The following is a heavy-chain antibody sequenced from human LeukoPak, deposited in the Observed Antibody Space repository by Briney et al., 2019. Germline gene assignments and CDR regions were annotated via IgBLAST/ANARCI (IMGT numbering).Heavy chain of an antibody. V-gene: IGHV3-74*01. CDR2: IKSDGKT. CDR3: ARAPSEVGGYYPEYFRH. Sequence: TGGSLRLSCEASGFTFSSYWMHWVRQAPGKGLVWVSRIKSDGKTNYADSVKGRFTISRDNAKNTVSLQMDSLRAEDTGVYYCARAPSEVGGYYPEYFRHWGQGTLVTVSS. D-gene: IGHD3-22*01. J-gene: IGHJ1*01. CDR1: GFTFSSYW.